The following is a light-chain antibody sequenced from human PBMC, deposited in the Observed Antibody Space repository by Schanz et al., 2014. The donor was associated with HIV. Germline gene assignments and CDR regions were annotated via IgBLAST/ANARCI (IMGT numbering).Light chain of an antibody. Sequence: DIQVTQSPSTLSASVGDRVTITCRASQDISTYLAWYQQKPGKAPNLLIYAASTLHTGVPLRFSGSGSGTEFTLTISCLQSEDFATYHCQQWHSYPLTFGGGTKVEIK. CDR3: QQWHSYPLT. CDR2: AAS. J-gene: IGKJ4*01. V-gene: IGKV1-9*01. CDR1: QDISTY.